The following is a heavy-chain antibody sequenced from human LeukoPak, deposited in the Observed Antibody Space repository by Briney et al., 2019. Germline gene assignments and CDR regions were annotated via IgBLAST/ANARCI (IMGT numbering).Heavy chain of an antibody. D-gene: IGHD5-18*01. Sequence: SETLSLTCAVYGGSFSGYYWSWIRQPPGRGLEWIGEINHSGSTNYNPSLKSRVTISVDTSKNQFSLKLSSVTAADTAVYYCARGGFVDTAMVSHYFDYWGREPWSPSPQ. CDR2: INHSGST. V-gene: IGHV4-34*01. J-gene: IGHJ4*02. CDR1: GGSFSGYY. CDR3: ARGGFVDTAMVSHYFDY.